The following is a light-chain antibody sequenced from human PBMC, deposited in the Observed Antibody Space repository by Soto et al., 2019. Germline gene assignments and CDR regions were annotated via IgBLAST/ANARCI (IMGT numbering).Light chain of an antibody. CDR1: SGNIASNY. Sequence: FMLTQPHSVSESPGKTVTISCTRSSGNIASNYVQWYQQRPGSAPTPVIYEDSQRPSGVPDRFSGSIDSSSNSASLTISRLQTEDEADYFCQSFDINNVVFGGGTKLTVL. V-gene: IGLV6-57*04. CDR3: QSFDINNVV. J-gene: IGLJ2*01. CDR2: EDS.